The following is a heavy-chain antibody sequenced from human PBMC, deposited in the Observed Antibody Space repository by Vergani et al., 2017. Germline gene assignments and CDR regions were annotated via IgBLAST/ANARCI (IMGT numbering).Heavy chain of an antibody. CDR1: GYSFTSYW. Sequence: EVQLVQSGAEVKKPGESLKISCKGSGYSFTSYWIGWVRQMPGKGLEWMGVIYPGDSDTRYSPSFQGQVTISADKSSSTAYLQWSSLKAADTAMYYCARQPISGSYSLWFDPWGQGTLVTVSS. V-gene: IGHV5-51*01. D-gene: IGHD1-26*01. CDR2: IYPGDSDT. J-gene: IGHJ5*02. CDR3: ARQPISGSYSLWFDP.